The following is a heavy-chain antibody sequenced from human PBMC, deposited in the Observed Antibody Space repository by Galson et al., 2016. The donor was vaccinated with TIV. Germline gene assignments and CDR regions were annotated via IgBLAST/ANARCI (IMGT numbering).Heavy chain of an antibody. CDR3: ARELRCDTTSCNSLFDY. Sequence: SLRLSCAASGFTFSDYAMHWVRQAPGKGLEWVAVISYEGSNQFYADSVKGRFTISRDNSKKTLYLQLSSLRAEDTAVYYCARELRCDTTSCNSLFDYWGQGTLVTVSS. V-gene: IGHV3-30*04. J-gene: IGHJ4*02. D-gene: IGHD2-2*01. CDR2: ISYEGSNQ. CDR1: GFTFSDYA.